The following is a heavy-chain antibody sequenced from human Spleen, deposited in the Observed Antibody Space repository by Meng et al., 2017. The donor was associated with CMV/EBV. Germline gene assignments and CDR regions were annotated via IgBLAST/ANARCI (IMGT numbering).Heavy chain of an antibody. D-gene: IGHD5-18*01. V-gene: IGHV4-34*01. Sequence: LQEAGPGLVKPSETLSPTCAVYGGSFSGYYWSWIRQPPGKGLEWIGEINHSGSTNYNPSLKSRVTISVDTSKNQFSLKLSSVTAADTAVYYCAGGIGYSYGNGDYWGQGTLVTVSS. CDR3: AGGIGYSYGNGDY. J-gene: IGHJ4*02. CDR2: INHSGST. CDR1: GGSFSGYY.